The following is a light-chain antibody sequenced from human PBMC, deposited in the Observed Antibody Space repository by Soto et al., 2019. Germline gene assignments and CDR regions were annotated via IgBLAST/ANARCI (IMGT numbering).Light chain of an antibody. V-gene: IGLV1-47*01. CDR1: RSNIGGGH. Sequence: QSVLTQPPSASGTPGQTVTISCSGSRSNIGGGHVYWYYQLPGTAPKLLIYRSDQRPSGVPDRFSGSRSGTSASLAISGLRSEDEADYYCAAWDDSLRGVVFGGGTKLTVL. J-gene: IGLJ2*01. CDR2: RSD. CDR3: AAWDDSLRGVV.